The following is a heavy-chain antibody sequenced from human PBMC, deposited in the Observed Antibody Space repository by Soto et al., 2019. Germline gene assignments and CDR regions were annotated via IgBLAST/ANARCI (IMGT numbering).Heavy chain of an antibody. CDR3: ASMVRGVIDY. Sequence: TGGSLRLSCAASGFPFSSYSMNWVRQAPGKGLEWVSYISSSSSTIYYADSVKGRFTIARDNAKNSLYLQMNSLRDEDTAVYYCASMVRGVIDYWGQGTLVTVYS. V-gene: IGHV3-48*02. CDR2: ISSSSSTI. CDR1: GFPFSSYS. J-gene: IGHJ4*02. D-gene: IGHD3-10*01.